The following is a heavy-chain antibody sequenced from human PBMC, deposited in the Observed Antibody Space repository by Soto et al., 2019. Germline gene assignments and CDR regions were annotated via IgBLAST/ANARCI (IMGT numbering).Heavy chain of an antibody. Sequence: SETLSLTCTVSGGSISSYYWSWIRQPPGKGLEWIGNISYTGGTFYTPSLKSRVTMSVDTSNNQFSLKLSSVTAADTAVYYCARQARGYYYGWFDPWGQGTLVTVSS. CDR2: ISYTGGT. V-gene: IGHV4-59*08. J-gene: IGHJ5*02. CDR3: ARQARGYYYGWFDP. CDR1: GGSISSYY. D-gene: IGHD3-22*01.